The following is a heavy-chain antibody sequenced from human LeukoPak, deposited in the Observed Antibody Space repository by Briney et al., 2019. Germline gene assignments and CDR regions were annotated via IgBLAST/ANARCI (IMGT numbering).Heavy chain of an antibody. J-gene: IGHJ6*02. CDR2: INHSGST. CDR3: ASIPVHYYYGMDV. V-gene: IGHV4-34*01. Sequence: PSETLSLTCAVYGGSFSGYYWSWIRQPPGKGLEWIGEINHSGSTNYNPSLKSRVTISVDTSKNQFSLKLSSVTAADTAVYYCASIPVHYYYGMDVWGQGTTVTVSS. CDR1: GGSFSGYY.